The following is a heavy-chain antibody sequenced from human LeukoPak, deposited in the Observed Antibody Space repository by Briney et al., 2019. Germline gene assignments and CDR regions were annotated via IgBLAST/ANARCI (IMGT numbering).Heavy chain of an antibody. CDR2: ISAYNGNT. CDR3: ARWCVVVPAATHYYYYYMDV. J-gene: IGHJ6*03. Sequence: GASVKVSCKASGYTFTSYGISWVRQAPGQGLEWMGWISAYNGNTNYAQKLQGRVTMTTDTSTSTAYMELRSLRSDDTAVYYCARWCVVVPAATHYYYYYMDVWGKGTTVTVSS. V-gene: IGHV1-18*01. CDR1: GYTFTSYG. D-gene: IGHD2-2*01.